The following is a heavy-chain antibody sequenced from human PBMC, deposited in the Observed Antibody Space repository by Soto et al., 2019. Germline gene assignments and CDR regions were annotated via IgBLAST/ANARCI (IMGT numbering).Heavy chain of an antibody. CDR1: GFTFSSYW. D-gene: IGHD1-26*01. CDR2: INSDGSST. J-gene: IGHJ2*01. CDR3: ARGGSLNWYFDL. V-gene: IGHV3-74*01. Sequence: EVQLVESGGGLVQPGGSLRLSCAASGFTFSSYWMHWVRQAPGKGLVWVSRINSDGSSTSYADSVKGRFTISRDNAKNTLYLQMNSLGADDTAVYYCARGGSLNWYFDLWGRGTLVTVSS.